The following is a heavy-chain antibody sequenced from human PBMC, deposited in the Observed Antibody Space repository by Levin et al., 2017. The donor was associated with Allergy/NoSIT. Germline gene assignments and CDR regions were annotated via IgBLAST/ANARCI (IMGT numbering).Heavy chain of an antibody. CDR2: IWADGSRQ. V-gene: IGHV3-33*01. CDR3: VGDRPNSGFAFDV. J-gene: IGHJ3*01. CDR1: GFTFSTYG. D-gene: IGHD4-23*01. Sequence: PGGSLRLSCAASGFTFSTYGMHWVRQAPGKGLEWVAFIWADGSRQDYVDSVNGRFTISRDNSKKTLFLQMNSLRAEDTAVYYCVGDRPNSGFAFDVWGQGTMVTVSS.